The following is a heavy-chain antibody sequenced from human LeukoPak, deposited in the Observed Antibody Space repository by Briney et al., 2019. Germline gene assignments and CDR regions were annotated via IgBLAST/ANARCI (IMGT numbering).Heavy chain of an antibody. CDR2: ISGSGGST. CDR1: GFTFSSYA. V-gene: IGHV3-23*01. J-gene: IGHJ4*02. Sequence: GGSLRLSCAASGFTFSSYAMNWVRQAPGKELEWVSAISGSGGSTYYADSVKGRFTISRDNSKNTLYLQMNSLRAEDTAVYYCAKDESYGSGSYYMGLFDYWGQGTLVTVSS. D-gene: IGHD3-10*01. CDR3: AKDESYGSGSYYMGLFDY.